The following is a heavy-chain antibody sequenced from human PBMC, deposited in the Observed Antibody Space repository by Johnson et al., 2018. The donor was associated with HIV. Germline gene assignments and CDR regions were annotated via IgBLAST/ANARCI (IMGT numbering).Heavy chain of an antibody. CDR1: GFTFSSYG. D-gene: IGHD3-10*01. J-gene: IGHJ3*02. V-gene: IGHV3-30*02. CDR2: IRYDGSNK. Sequence: VQLVESGGGVVQPGGSLRLSCAASGFTFSSYGMHWVRQAPGKGLEWVAFIRYDGSNKYYADSVKGRFTISRDNSKNTLYLQMNSLRAEDTAVYYCAKDYDGSGSKHDAFDIWGQGTMVTVSS. CDR3: AKDYDGSGSKHDAFDI.